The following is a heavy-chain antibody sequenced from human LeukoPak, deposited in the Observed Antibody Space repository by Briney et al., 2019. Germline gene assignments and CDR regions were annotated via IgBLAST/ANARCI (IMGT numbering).Heavy chain of an antibody. J-gene: IGHJ4*02. V-gene: IGHV4-4*07. D-gene: IGHD6-13*01. CDR1: GGSIISYY. CDR3: ARDSSSWYGLAYYFDY. Sequence: PSETLSLTCTVSGGSIISYYWSWIRQPAGKGLEWIGRIYTSGSTNYNPSLKSRVTMSVDTSKNQFSLKLSSVTAADTAVYYCARDSSSWYGLAYYFDYWGQGTLVTVSS. CDR2: IYTSGST.